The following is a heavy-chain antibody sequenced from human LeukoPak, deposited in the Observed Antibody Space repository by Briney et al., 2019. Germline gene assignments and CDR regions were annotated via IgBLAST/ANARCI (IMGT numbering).Heavy chain of an antibody. Sequence: PSETLSLTCAVYGGSFSTYYWSWLRQPPGKGLEWIGEIYHSGNTDYNPSLKSRVTISVDTSKNQLSLKLSSVTSADTAVYYCAREGWGYYFDFWGQGTLVTVSS. CDR2: IYHSGNT. J-gene: IGHJ4*02. V-gene: IGHV4-34*01. D-gene: IGHD7-27*01. CDR1: GGSFSTYY. CDR3: AREGWGYYFDF.